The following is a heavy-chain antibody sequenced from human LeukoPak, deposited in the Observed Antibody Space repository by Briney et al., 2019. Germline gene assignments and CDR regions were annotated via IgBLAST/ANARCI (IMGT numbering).Heavy chain of an antibody. J-gene: IGHJ4*02. V-gene: IGHV4-61*02. Sequence: SQTLSLTCTVSGGSTSSGSYYWSWIRQPAGKGLEWIGRIYTSGSTNYNPSLKSRVTISVDTSKNQFSLKLSSVTAADTAVYYCARAQNYGGSYSFDCWGQGTLVTVSS. CDR1: GGSTSSGSYY. CDR3: ARAQNYGGSYSFDC. D-gene: IGHD1-26*01. CDR2: IYTSGST.